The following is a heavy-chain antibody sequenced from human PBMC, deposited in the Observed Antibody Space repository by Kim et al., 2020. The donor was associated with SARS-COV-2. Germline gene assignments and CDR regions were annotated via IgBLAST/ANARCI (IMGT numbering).Heavy chain of an antibody. V-gene: IGHV3-30-3*01. CDR2: ISYDGSNK. D-gene: IGHD3-10*01. Sequence: GGSLRLSCAASGFTFSSYAMHWVRQAPGKGLEWVAVISYDGSNKYYADSVKGRFTISRDNSKNTLYLQMNSLRAEDTAVYYCARDKFRVPNYYGSGSYYTYYYYDMDVWGQGTTVTVSS. CDR3: ARDKFRVPNYYGSGSYYTYYYYDMDV. J-gene: IGHJ6*02. CDR1: GFTFSSYA.